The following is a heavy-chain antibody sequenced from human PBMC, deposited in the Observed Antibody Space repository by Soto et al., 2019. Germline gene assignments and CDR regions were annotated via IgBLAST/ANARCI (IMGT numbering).Heavy chain of an antibody. J-gene: IGHJ6*02. D-gene: IGHD1-1*01. CDR1: GFTFSSYA. CDR2: ISYDGSNK. CDR3: ARAQLELNPDYYYYGMDV. Sequence: QVQLVESGGGVVQPGRSLRLSCAASGFTFSSYAMHWVRQAPGKGLEWVAVISYDGSNKYYADSVKGRFTISRDNSKNTLYLQMNSLRAEDTAVYYRARAQLELNPDYYYYGMDVWGQGTTVTVSS. V-gene: IGHV3-30-3*01.